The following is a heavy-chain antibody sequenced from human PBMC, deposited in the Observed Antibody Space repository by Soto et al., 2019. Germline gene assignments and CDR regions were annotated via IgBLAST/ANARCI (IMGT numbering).Heavy chain of an antibody. V-gene: IGHV3-15*07. J-gene: IGHJ4*02. CDR1: GITFIYAW. CDR2: IKSQAGGGTT. CDR3: THGLSVAHPYSYL. Sequence: EVQLVESGGGLVKPGESLRLSCAASGITFIYAWMDWVRQTPGKRLEWVGRIKSQAGGGTTDYAAPVKGRFTISRDDLKNTVYLQMDSLETEDTALYYCTHGLSVAHPYSYLWVQGTLVTVSS. D-gene: IGHD2-21*01.